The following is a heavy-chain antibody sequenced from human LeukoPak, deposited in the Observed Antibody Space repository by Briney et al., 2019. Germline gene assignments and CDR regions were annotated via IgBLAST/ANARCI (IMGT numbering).Heavy chain of an antibody. D-gene: IGHD4-11*01. CDR2: MFGGGTT. CDR3: ARGGGDYNPFDY. J-gene: IGHJ4*02. Sequence: GGSLRLSCAVSGFTVSSNYMSWVRQAPGKGLEWVSVMFGGGTTYYADSVKGGFTISRDNSKNTLYLQMSFLRVEDTAVYYCARGGGDYNPFDYWGQGTLVTVSS. CDR1: GFTVSSNY. V-gene: IGHV3-66*01.